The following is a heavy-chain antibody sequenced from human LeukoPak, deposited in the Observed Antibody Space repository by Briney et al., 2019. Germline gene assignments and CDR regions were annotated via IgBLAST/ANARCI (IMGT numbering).Heavy chain of an antibody. D-gene: IGHD3-22*01. CDR2: ISGSGGST. J-gene: IGHJ6*02. V-gene: IGHV3-23*01. Sequence: GGSLRLSCAASGFTFSSYAMSWVRQAPGKGLEWVSAISGSGGSTYYADSVKGRFTISRDNSKNTLYLQMNSLRAEDTAVYYCAKEPYDSSGYPFYYYYYGMDVWGQGTTVTVSS. CDR1: GFTFSSYA. CDR3: AKEPYDSSGYPFYYYYYGMDV.